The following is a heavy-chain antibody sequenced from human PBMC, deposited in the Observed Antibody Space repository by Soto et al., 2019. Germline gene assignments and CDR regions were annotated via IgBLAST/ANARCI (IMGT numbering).Heavy chain of an antibody. V-gene: IGHV1-46*01. D-gene: IGHD5-18*01. CDR2: INRNRGDT. CDR1: WCTVRYYL. J-gene: IGHJ4*02. CDR3: ARVPCSHGLPAYLDY. Sequence: SWCTVRYYLVVCVVQAPGEGREWMGIINRNRGDTTYAEKFQGRVTMTRDTSTSTVYMEVSGLRYEDTALYYCARVPCSHGLPAYLDYLGQGSLVIGSS.